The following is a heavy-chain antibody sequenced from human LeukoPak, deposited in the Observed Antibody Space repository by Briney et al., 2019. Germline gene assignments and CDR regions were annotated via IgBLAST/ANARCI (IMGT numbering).Heavy chain of an antibody. J-gene: IGHJ4*02. CDR2: IYYSGST. CDR3: ARVRDYDSSPGGPSQFDY. Sequence: SETLSLTCTASGGSISSSSYYWGWIRQPPGKGLEWIGSIYYSGSTYYNPSLKSRVTISVDTSKNQFSLKLSSVTAADTAVYYCARVRDYDSSPGGPSQFDYWGQGTLVTVSS. CDR1: GGSISSSSYY. D-gene: IGHD3-22*01. V-gene: IGHV4-39*07.